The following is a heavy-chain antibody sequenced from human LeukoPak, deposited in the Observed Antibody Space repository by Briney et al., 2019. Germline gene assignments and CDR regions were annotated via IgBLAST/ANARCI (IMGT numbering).Heavy chain of an antibody. D-gene: IGHD3-22*01. CDR2: IYPGDSDT. CDR3: ASSLYYYDSSGYHAFDI. CDR1: EYSFTSYW. V-gene: IGHV5-51*01. Sequence: GESLKISCKGSEYSFTSYWIGWVRQMPGKGLEWMGIIYPGDSDTRYSPSFQGQVTISADKSISTAYLQWSSLKASDTAMYYCASSLYYYDSSGYHAFDIWGQGTMVTVSS. J-gene: IGHJ3*02.